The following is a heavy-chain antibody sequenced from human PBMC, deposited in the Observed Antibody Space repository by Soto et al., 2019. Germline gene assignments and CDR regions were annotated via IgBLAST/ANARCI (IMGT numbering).Heavy chain of an antibody. J-gene: IGHJ5*02. CDR3: ASNLWRVVPAAISEHPFDP. V-gene: IGHV4-39*02. D-gene: IGHD2-2*01. Sequence: QLQLQESGPGLVKPSATLSLTCTVSGGSISSSSYYWGWIRQPPGKGLEWIGSIYYSGSTYYNPSPKSRVTISVDTSKNHFSLKLSSVTAADTAVYYCASNLWRVVPAAISEHPFDPWGQGTLVTVSS. CDR2: IYYSGST. CDR1: GGSISSSSYY.